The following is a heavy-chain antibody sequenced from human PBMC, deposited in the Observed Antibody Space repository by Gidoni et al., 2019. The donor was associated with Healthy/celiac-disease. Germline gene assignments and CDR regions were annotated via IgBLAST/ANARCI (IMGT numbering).Heavy chain of an antibody. CDR1: GFHFSSYA. Sequence: EVQLVESGGGLVQPGGSLRFPCSASGFHFSSYAMHWVRQAPGKGLEYVSAISNNGGSTYYADSVKGRFNISRDNSKNTLYLQMSSLRAEDTAVYYCVKDLGIVVVPAATGDWGQGTLVTVSS. D-gene: IGHD2-2*03. CDR3: VKDLGIVVVPAATGD. CDR2: ISNNGGST. V-gene: IGHV3-64D*06. J-gene: IGHJ4*02.